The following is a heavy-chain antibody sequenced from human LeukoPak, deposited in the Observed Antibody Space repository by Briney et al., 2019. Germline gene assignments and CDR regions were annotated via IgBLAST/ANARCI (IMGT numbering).Heavy chain of an antibody. CDR1: GGSISSYY. V-gene: IGHV4-59*08. CDR2: IYYSGST. Sequence: SETLSLTCTVSGGSISSYYWSWIRQPPGKGLEWIGYIYYSGSTNYNPSLKSRVTISVDTSKNQFSLKLRSVTAADTAVYYCARHEYAWRGAFDIWGQGTMVTVSS. J-gene: IGHJ3*02. CDR3: ARHEYAWRGAFDI. D-gene: IGHD2/OR15-2a*01.